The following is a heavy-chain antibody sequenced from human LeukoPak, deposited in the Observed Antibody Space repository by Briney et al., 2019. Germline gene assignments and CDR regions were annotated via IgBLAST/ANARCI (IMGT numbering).Heavy chain of an antibody. J-gene: IGHJ4*02. Sequence: PGGPLRLSCAASGFTFDDNTMHWVRQTPGRGLEWVSFITWKSHRTHYADSVRGRFTVSRDNSKDSMHLEMNSLKTEDTGLYHCASEVGYRSLGYLGQGTLVTVSS. V-gene: IGHV3-43*01. CDR2: ITWKSHRT. D-gene: IGHD3-3*01. CDR3: ASEVGYRSLGY. CDR1: GFTFDDNT.